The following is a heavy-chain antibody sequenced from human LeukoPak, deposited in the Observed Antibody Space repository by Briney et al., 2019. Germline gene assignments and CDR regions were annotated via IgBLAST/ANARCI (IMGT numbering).Heavy chain of an antibody. J-gene: IGHJ5*02. CDR3: AKDPPSWGIAAASFDP. V-gene: IGHV3-23*01. Sequence: GGSLRLSCAASGFTVSSNYMSWVRQAPGKGLEWVSAISGSGGSTYYADSVKGRFTISRDNSKNTLYLQMNSLRAEDTAVYYCAKDPPSWGIAAASFDPWGQGTLVTVSS. CDR2: ISGSGGST. CDR1: GFTVSSNY. D-gene: IGHD6-13*01.